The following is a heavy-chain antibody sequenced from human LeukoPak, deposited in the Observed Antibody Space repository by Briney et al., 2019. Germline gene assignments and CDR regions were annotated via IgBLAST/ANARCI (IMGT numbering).Heavy chain of an antibody. CDR3: AKNSGYSFGYVDS. CDR1: GFTFSSYA. Sequence: GGSLRLSCAASGFTFSSYAMHWVRQAPGTGLEYASGISSNGVSTYYANSVKGRFTISRDNSKNTLYLQMGSLRAEDTAVYYCAKNSGYSFGYVDSWGQGTLVTVSS. D-gene: IGHD5-18*01. CDR2: ISSNGVST. V-gene: IGHV3-64*01. J-gene: IGHJ4*02.